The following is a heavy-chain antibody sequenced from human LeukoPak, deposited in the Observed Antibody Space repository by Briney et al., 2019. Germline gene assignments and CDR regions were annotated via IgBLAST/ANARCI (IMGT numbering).Heavy chain of an antibody. CDR2: MYLSGTT. D-gene: IGHD3-22*01. V-gene: IGHV4-4*02. J-gene: IGHJ4*02. Sequence: SETLSLTCTVSGDSINSLDLWSWVRQPPGKGLEWIGEMYLSGTTHSNLSVKSRVTISIDKSKNQFFLNLSSVTAADTAVYYCAGLVGRYSSGLYYYYFDYWGQGTLVTVSS. CDR3: AGLVGRYSSGLYYYYFDY. CDR1: GDSINSLDL.